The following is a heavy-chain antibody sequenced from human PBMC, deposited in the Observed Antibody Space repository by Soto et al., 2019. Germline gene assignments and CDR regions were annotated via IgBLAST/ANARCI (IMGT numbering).Heavy chain of an antibody. D-gene: IGHD1-26*01. V-gene: IGHV1-24*01. Sequence: ASVKVSCKVSGYTLTELSMHWVRQAPGKGLEWMGGFDPEDGETIYAQKFQGRVTMTEDTSTDTAYMELSSLRSEDTAVYYCATSTGGYPTNYYYSMDVWGKGTTVTVSS. CDR3: ATSTGGYPTNYYYSMDV. CDR2: FDPEDGET. J-gene: IGHJ6*03. CDR1: GYTLTELS.